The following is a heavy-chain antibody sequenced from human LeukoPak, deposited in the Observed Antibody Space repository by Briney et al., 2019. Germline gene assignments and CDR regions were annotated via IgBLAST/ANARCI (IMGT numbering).Heavy chain of an antibody. CDR3: ARFPVLSGDYAMWFDP. Sequence: ASVKVSCKASGGTFSSYAISWVRQAAGQGLEWMGGIIPIFGTANYAQKFQGRVTITADESTSTAYMELSSLRSEDTAVYYCARFPVLSGDYAMWFDPWGQGTLVTVSS. V-gene: IGHV1-69*01. CDR1: GGTFSSYA. CDR2: IIPIFGTA. D-gene: IGHD4-17*01. J-gene: IGHJ5*02.